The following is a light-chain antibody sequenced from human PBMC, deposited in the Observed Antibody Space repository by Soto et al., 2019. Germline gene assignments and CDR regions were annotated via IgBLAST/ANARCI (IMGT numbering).Light chain of an antibody. CDR3: QQYDESPLT. CDR1: QSIGKSY. J-gene: IGKJ4*01. Sequence: ETVLTQSPGTVSLSPGESATLSCRASQSIGKSYLAWFQHKLGQAPRLLIYGASTRSTGIPDRFRGSGTGTDFTLTVSRLESEDFAVYYCQQYDESPLTFGGWTKVEIK. CDR2: GAS. V-gene: IGKV3-20*01.